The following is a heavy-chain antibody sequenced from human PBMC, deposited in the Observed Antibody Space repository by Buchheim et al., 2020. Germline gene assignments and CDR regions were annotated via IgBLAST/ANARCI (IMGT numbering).Heavy chain of an antibody. J-gene: IGHJ5*02. V-gene: IGHV3-30*03. CDR2: ISYDGSNK. Sequence: QVQLVESGGGVVQPGRSLRLSCAASGFTFSSYGMHWVRQAPGKGLEWVAVISYDGSNKYYADSVKGRFTISRDNSKNTLYLQMNSLRAEDTAVYYCARGRRGFDPWGQGTL. CDR3: ARGRRGFDP. CDR1: GFTFSSYG.